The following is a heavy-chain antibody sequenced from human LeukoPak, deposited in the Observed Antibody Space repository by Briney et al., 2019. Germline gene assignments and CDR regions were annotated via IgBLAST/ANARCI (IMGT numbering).Heavy chain of an antibody. CDR1: GYSFTGYY. CDR2: IKPNSGGT. D-gene: IGHD3-22*01. V-gene: IGHV1-2*02. Sequence: GASVKVPCKASGYSFTGYYIHWVRQAPGQGLEWMGWIKPNSGGTNHAQKFQGRVTMTRDTSISTAYMELSRLRYDDTAVYYCARGQYYDSSGYRTLGAFDIWGQGTMVTVSS. CDR3: ARGQYYDSSGYRTLGAFDI. J-gene: IGHJ3*02.